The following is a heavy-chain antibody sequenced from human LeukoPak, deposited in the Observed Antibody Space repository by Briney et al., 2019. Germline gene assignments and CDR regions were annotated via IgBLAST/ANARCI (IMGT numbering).Heavy chain of an antibody. Sequence: PGGSLRLSCGASGFTFSSYDMHWVRQAPGKGLEWISYISTGSSTVYYADSVKGRFTISRDNSKNTLYLQMNSLRTEDTAVYCCAKDGSHWDFDSWGQGTLVTVSS. D-gene: IGHD7-27*01. CDR1: GFTFSSYD. CDR2: ISTGSSTV. CDR3: AKDGSHWDFDS. V-gene: IGHV3-NL1*01. J-gene: IGHJ4*02.